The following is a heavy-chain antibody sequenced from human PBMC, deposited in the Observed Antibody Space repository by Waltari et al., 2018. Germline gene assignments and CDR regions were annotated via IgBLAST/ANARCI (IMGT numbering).Heavy chain of an antibody. CDR2: VSPNTGDT. Sequence: HVQLEQSGAEVKKPGASVKVPCRASGYTFTNYGINWVRQAHGQGLEWMGWVSPNTGDTQFAQKFQDRVTMTTDTPASTAYMELGSLRSDDTAVYYCARIMTSNTDYWGQGTLVTVSS. CDR1: GYTFTNYG. CDR3: ARIMTSNTDY. J-gene: IGHJ4*02. V-gene: IGHV1-18*01. D-gene: IGHD2-8*01.